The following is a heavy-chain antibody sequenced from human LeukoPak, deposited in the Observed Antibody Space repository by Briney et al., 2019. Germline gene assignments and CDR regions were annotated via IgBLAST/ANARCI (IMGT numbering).Heavy chain of an antibody. Sequence: SETLSLTCTISGGSISSYHWSWIRQPPGKGLEWIGYIYYSGGTNYNPSLKSRVTISVDTSKNQFSLNLRSVTAADTAVYYCARGSRDGYNHFDYWGQGTLVTVSS. J-gene: IGHJ4*02. V-gene: IGHV4-59*01. CDR1: GGSISSYH. CDR3: ARGSRDGYNHFDY. CDR2: IYYSGGT. D-gene: IGHD5-24*01.